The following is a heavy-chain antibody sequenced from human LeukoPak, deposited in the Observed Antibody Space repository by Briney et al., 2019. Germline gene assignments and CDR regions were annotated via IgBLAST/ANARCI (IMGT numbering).Heavy chain of an antibody. D-gene: IGHD6-13*01. CDR2: ISGSGGST. V-gene: IGHV3-23*01. CDR1: GFTFSTYS. CDR3: AKDLEWRRYSSSWYSGPLDY. J-gene: IGHJ4*02. Sequence: TGGSLRLSCAASGFTFSTYSMNWVRQAPGKGLEWVSAISGSGGSTYYADSVKGRFTISRDNSKNTLYLQMNSLRAEDTAVYYCAKDLEWRRYSSSWYSGPLDYWGQGTLVTVSS.